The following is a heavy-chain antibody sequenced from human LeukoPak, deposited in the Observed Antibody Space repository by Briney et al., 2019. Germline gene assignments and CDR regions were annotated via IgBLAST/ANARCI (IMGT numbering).Heavy chain of an antibody. CDR2: IYYSGST. J-gene: IGHJ3*02. CDR3: ARSRRGYSYGRGAFDI. CDR1: GGSISSGDYY. Sequence: SQTLSLTCTVSGGSISSGDYYWSWIRQPPGKGLEWIGYIYYSGSTYYNPSLKGRVTISVDTSKNQFSLKLSSVTAADTAVYYCARSRRGYSYGRGAFDIWGQGTMVTVSS. D-gene: IGHD5-18*01. V-gene: IGHV4-30-4*08.